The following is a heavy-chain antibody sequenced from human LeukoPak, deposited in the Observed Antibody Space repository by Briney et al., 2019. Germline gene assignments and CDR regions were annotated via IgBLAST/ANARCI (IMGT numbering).Heavy chain of an antibody. D-gene: IGHD3-22*01. J-gene: IGHJ4*02. CDR3: ARVRVAGIVVVITVFDY. CDR1: GYTFTNYY. CDR2: INPSGGST. Sequence: GASVKVSCKASGYTFTNYYMHWVRQAPGQGFEWMGVINPSGGSTSYAQKFQGRVTMTRDTSTSTVYMELSSLRSEDTAVYYCARVRVAGIVVVITVFDYWGQGTLVTVSS. V-gene: IGHV1-46*01.